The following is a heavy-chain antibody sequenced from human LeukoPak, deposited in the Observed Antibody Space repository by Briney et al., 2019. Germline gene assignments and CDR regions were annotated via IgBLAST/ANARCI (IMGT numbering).Heavy chain of an antibody. CDR3: ASVDFWSGQFDY. D-gene: IGHD3-3*01. V-gene: IGHV4-59*10. CDR1: GGSISSYY. J-gene: IGHJ4*02. Sequence: SETLSLTCAVYGGSISSYYWSWIRQPAGKGLEWIGRIYTSGSTNYNPSLKSRVTMSVDTSKNQFSLKLSSVTAADTAVYYCASVDFWSGQFDYWGQGTLVTVSS. CDR2: IYTSGST.